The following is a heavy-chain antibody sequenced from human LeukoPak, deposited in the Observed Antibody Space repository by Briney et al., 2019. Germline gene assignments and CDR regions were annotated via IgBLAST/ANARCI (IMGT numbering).Heavy chain of an antibody. V-gene: IGHV1-69*04. CDR3: ARVWSGYYDSSGYFLIDAFDI. D-gene: IGHD3-22*01. J-gene: IGHJ3*02. CDR1: GGTFSSYA. Sequence: SVKVSCKASGGTFSSYAISWVRQAPGQGLEWMGRIIPILGIANYAQKFQGRVTITADKSTSTAYMELSSLRSEDTAVYYCARVWSGYYDSSGYFLIDAFDIWGQGTMVTVSS. CDR2: IIPILGIA.